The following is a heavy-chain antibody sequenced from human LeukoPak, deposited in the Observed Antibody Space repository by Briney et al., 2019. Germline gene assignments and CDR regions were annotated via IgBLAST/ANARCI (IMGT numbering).Heavy chain of an antibody. CDR1: GYTFSSYW. D-gene: IGHD3-3*01. Sequence: GESLKISFKGSGYTFSSYWIGWVRQRPGKGLEWMGIIYPGDSDTRYSPSLQGQVTISVDTSIGTAYLQWSSLKASDTAIYYCARQNDFRLDYWGQGTLVTVSS. CDR2: IYPGDSDT. V-gene: IGHV5-51*01. CDR3: ARQNDFRLDY. J-gene: IGHJ4*02.